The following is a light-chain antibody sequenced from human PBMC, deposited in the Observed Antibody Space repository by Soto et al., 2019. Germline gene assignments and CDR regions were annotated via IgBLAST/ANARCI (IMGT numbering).Light chain of an antibody. CDR1: SGDVGGYNY. Sequence: QSALTQPASVSGSPGQSVTISCAGTSGDVGGYNYVSWYQQHPGKAPKLMIHAVTNRPSGVSNRFSGSKSGNTASLTISSLQAEDEDDYYCCSYTGASTYVFGNGTQLTVL. V-gene: IGLV2-14*01. J-gene: IGLJ1*01. CDR2: AVT. CDR3: CSYTGASTYV.